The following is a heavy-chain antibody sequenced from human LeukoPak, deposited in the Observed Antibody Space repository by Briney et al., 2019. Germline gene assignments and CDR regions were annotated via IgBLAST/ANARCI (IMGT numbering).Heavy chain of an antibody. J-gene: IGHJ3*02. V-gene: IGHV3-53*01. D-gene: IGHD6-19*01. CDR2: IYTGGNT. Sequence: GGSLRLSCAGSGFIVSSNYMNWVRQAPGKGLEWVSVIYTGGNTYYADSVKGRFTISRDNSKNTLYLQMHSLRAEDTAVYYCASPSSGQSFDIRGQGTMVTVSS. CDR1: GFIVSSNY. CDR3: ASPSSGQSFDI.